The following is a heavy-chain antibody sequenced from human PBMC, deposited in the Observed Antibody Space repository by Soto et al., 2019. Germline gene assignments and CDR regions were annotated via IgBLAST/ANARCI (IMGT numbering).Heavy chain of an antibody. CDR1: GGSINNHY. J-gene: IGHJ6*03. V-gene: IGHV4-34*01. CDR2: INHSGST. D-gene: IGHD2-15*01. Sequence: PSETLSLTCTVSGGSINNHYWSWIRQPPGKGLEWIGGINHSGSTNYNPSLKSRVTISVDTSKNQFSLKLSSVTAADTAVYYCARAIVVVVAASYYYYYYMDVWGKGTTVTVSS. CDR3: ARAIVVVVAASYYYYYYMDV.